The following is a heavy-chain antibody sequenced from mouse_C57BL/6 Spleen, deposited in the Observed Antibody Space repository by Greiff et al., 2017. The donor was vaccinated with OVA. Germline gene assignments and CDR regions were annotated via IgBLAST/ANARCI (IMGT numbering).Heavy chain of an antibody. CDR3: ARLLADYYAMDY. V-gene: IGHV1-50*01. J-gene: IGHJ4*01. CDR2: IDPSDSYT. Sequence: QVQLQQSGAELVKPGASVKLSCKASGYTFTSYWMQWVKQRPGQGLEWIGEIDPSDSYTNYNQKFKGKATLTVDTSPSTAYMQLSSLTSEDSAVYYCARLLADYYAMDYWGQGTSVTVSS. D-gene: IGHD2-1*01. CDR1: GYTFTSYW.